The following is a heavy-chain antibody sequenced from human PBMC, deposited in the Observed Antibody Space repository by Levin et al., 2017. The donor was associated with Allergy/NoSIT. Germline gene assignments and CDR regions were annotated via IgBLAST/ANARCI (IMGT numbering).Heavy chain of an antibody. D-gene: IGHD6-19*01. V-gene: IGHV3-11*05. Sequence: PGGSLRLSCAASGFTFSDYYMSWIRQAPGKGLEWVSYISSSSSYTNYADSVKGRFTISRDNAKNSLYLQMNSLRAEDTAVYYCARDRAVAGTGYYYYGMDVWGQGTTVTVSS. CDR1: GFTFSDYY. CDR2: ISSSSSYT. J-gene: IGHJ6*02. CDR3: ARDRAVAGTGYYYYGMDV.